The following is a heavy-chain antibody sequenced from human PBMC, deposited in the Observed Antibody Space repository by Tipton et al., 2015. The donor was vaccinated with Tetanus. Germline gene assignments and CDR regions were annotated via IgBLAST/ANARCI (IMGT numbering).Heavy chain of an antibody. J-gene: IGHJ4*02. D-gene: IGHD3-3*01. CDR3: ARHQSGYFTPFDY. Sequence: LRLSCTVSGGSIRGGTFYWGWIRQPPGKGLEWIGSIYKSGDTYYIPSLKSRVTISVDTSKNQFSLNLNSMAAADTGVYYCARHQSGYFTPFDYWGQGNLVTVSS. V-gene: IGHV4-39*01. CDR2: IYKSGDT. CDR1: GGSIRGGTFY.